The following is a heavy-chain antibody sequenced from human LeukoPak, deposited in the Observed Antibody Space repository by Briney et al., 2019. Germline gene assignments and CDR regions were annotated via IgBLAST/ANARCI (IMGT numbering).Heavy chain of an antibody. CDR2: INSDDSRT. J-gene: IGHJ6*02. CDR1: GFTFSNYW. D-gene: IGHD2-2*01. Sequence: GGSLRLSCAASGFTFSNYWMHWVRQVPGKGLVWVSRINSDDSRTTYADSVKGRFTISRDNAKNTLYLQMNSLRADDTAVYYCARGGTPKSSIVVIPASIAYDYYGMDVWGQGTTVTVS. CDR3: ARGGTPKSSIVVIPASIAYDYYGMDV. V-gene: IGHV3-74*01.